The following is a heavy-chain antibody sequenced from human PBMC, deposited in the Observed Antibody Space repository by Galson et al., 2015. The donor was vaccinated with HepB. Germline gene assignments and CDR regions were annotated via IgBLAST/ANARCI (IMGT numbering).Heavy chain of an antibody. CDR2: IKQDGSEK. CDR1: GFTFSSYW. V-gene: IGHV3-7*03. J-gene: IGHJ3*02. Sequence: SLRLSCAASGFTFSSYWMSWVRQAPGKGLEWVANIKQDGSEKYYVDSVKGRFTISRDNAKNSLYLQMNSLRAEDTAVYYCARYSGYYYVPYDAFDIWGQGTMVTVSS. D-gene: IGHD3-22*01. CDR3: ARYSGYYYVPYDAFDI.